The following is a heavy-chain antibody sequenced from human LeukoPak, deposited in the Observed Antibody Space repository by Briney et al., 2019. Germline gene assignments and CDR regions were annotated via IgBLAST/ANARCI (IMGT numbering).Heavy chain of an antibody. D-gene: IGHD2-15*01. Sequence: PGGSLRLSCVVSGFTFSDYYMSRIRQAPGKGLEWVSYISSDNTTAYYADSVKGRFTVSRDNAKDSLYLQMNSLRAEDTAVYYCARQGYCSRGSCYWSGWFDPWGQGTLVTVSS. CDR3: ARQGYCSRGSCYWSGWFDP. J-gene: IGHJ5*02. CDR1: GFTFSDYY. CDR2: ISSDNTTA. V-gene: IGHV3-11*01.